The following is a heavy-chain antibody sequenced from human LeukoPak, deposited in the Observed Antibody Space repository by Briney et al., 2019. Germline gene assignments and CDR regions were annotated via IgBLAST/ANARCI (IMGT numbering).Heavy chain of an antibody. CDR2: IRSKIYGWTG. J-gene: IGHJ4*02. CDR1: GFTFGDYA. Sequence: GGSLRLSCTASGFTFGDYAMNWFRQAPGKGLEWVGFIRSKIYGWTGEYAASVKGRVTLLRDDHRRIAHRQMNSLKTEDTAVYYCTRSESGTYKGGFDFWGQGTLVTVSS. V-gene: IGHV3-49*03. D-gene: IGHD1-26*01. CDR3: TRSESGTYKGGFDF.